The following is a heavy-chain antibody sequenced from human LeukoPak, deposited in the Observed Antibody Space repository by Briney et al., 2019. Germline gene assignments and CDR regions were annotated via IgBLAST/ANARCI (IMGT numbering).Heavy chain of an antibody. J-gene: IGHJ4*02. Sequence: GGSLRLSCAASGFTFSSYAMSWVRQAPGKGLGWVSAISGSGGSTYYADSVKGRFTISRDNSKNTLYLQMNSLRAEDTAVYYCARSTYYYDSSGYYEFDYWGQGTLVTVSS. D-gene: IGHD3-22*01. CDR1: GFTFSSYA. CDR2: ISGSGGST. CDR3: ARSTYYYDSSGYYEFDY. V-gene: IGHV3-23*01.